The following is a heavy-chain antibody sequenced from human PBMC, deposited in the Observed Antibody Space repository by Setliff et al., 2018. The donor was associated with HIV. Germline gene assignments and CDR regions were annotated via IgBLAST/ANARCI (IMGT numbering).Heavy chain of an antibody. Sequence: GESLKISCRGSGYKFSDYWIGWVRQMPGKGLEWMGIIYPADSEVRYNPAFQGQVTISADKSISTAYLQWSSLKASDTAMYYCARGAYDSSGDFWGQGTLVTVSS. V-gene: IGHV5-51*06. J-gene: IGHJ4*02. CDR3: ARGAYDSSGDF. CDR2: IYPADSEV. CDR1: GYKFSDYW. D-gene: IGHD3-22*01.